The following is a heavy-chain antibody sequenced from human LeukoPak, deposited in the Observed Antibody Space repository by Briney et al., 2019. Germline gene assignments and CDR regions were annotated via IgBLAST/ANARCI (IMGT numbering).Heavy chain of an antibody. CDR3: ARGVIVANFDY. V-gene: IGHV7-4-1*04. J-gene: IGHJ4*02. CDR2: VNTNTGNP. D-gene: IGHD2/OR15-2a*01. Sequence: ASMKVSCMASGYTFTNYAMHWVRQAPGQGLEWMGWVNTNTGNPTYAQGFTGRFVFSLDTSVRMAYLQISSLKAEDTAVYYCARGVIVANFDYWGQGTLVTVSS. CDR1: GYTFTNYA.